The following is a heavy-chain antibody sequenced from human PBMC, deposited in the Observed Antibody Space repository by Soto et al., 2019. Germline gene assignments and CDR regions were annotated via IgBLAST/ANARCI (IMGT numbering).Heavy chain of an antibody. Sequence: LRLSCAASGFTFSSYGMHWVRQAPGKGLEWVAVISYDGSNKYYADSVKGRFTISRDNSKNTLYLQMNSLRAEDTAVYYCAKAHYDFWSGYPPLRGMDVWGQGTTVTVSS. D-gene: IGHD3-3*01. CDR1: GFTFSSYG. CDR2: ISYDGSNK. CDR3: AKAHYDFWSGYPPLRGMDV. J-gene: IGHJ6*02. V-gene: IGHV3-30*18.